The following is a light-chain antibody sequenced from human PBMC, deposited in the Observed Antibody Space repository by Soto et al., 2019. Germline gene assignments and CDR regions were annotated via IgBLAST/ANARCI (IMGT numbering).Light chain of an antibody. V-gene: IGKV3-20*01. J-gene: IGKJ4*01. CDR1: QSVSSSY. Sequence: EIVLTQSPGTLSLSPGERATLSCRASQSVSSSYLAWYQQKPGQAPRLLIYGASSRATGIPDRFSGSGSGTDFTLTISRLEPEDFAVYYCQQYGSSPRLTCVGGTKVEIK. CDR3: QQYGSSPRLT. CDR2: GAS.